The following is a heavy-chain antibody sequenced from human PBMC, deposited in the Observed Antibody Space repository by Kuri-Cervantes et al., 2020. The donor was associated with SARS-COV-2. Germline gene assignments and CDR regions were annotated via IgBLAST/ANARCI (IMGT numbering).Heavy chain of an antibody. J-gene: IGHJ4*02. Sequence: GGSLRLSCAASGFTFSSYAMHWVRQAPGKGLEWVAFIRYDGSNKYYADSVKGRFTISRDNSKNTLYLQMNSLRAEDTAVYYCAKALLLYPDYWGQGTLVTVSS. V-gene: IGHV3-30*02. D-gene: IGHD2-2*02. CDR2: IRYDGSNK. CDR3: AKALLLYPDY. CDR1: GFTFSSYA.